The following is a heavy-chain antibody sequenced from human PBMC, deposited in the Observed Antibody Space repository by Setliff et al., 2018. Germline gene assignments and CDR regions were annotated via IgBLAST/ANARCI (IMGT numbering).Heavy chain of an antibody. CDR2: IYTSGST. D-gene: IGHD3-22*01. CDR1: GGSISSGSFY. J-gene: IGHJ2*01. V-gene: IGHV4-61*09. Sequence: ASETLSLTCTVSGGSISSGSFYWSWIRQPAGKGLEWIGHIYTSGSTNYNPSLKTRVTISVDTSKNQFSLKLSSVTAADTAVYYCARDVYLYDSSGYYYEMAQWYSDLWGRGTLVTVS. CDR3: ARDVYLYDSSGYYYEMAQWYSDL.